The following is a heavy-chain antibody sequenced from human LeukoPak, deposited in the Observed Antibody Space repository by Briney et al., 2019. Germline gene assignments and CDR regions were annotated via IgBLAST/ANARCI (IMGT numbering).Heavy chain of an antibody. V-gene: IGHV4-39*02. CDR1: GGSISSSSYY. CDR3: ASVRRGFGESSKYYSYYYMDV. CDR2: IYYSGST. D-gene: IGHD3-10*01. J-gene: IGHJ6*03. Sequence: SETLSLTCTVSGGSISSSSYYWSWIRQPPGKGLEWIGNIYYSGSTYYNPSLKSRVTISVDTSKNHFSLNLSAVTAADTAVYYCASVRRGFGESSKYYSYYYMDVWGNGTTVTISS.